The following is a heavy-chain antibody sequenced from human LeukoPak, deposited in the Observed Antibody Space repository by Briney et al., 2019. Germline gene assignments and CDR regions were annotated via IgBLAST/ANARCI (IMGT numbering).Heavy chain of an antibody. J-gene: IGHJ4*02. CDR3: ARGTNYFDY. CDR2: IYYSGST. CDR1: GGSISSYY. D-gene: IGHD1-1*01. V-gene: IGHV4-59*08. Sequence: PSETLSLTCTVSGGSISSYYWSWIRQPPGKGLEWIGYIYYSGSTYYNPSLKSRVTISVDTSKNQFSLKLSSVTAADTAVYYCARGTNYFDYWGQGTLVTVSS.